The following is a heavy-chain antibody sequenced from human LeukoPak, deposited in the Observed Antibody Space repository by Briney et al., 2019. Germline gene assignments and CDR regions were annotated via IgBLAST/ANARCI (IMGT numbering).Heavy chain of an antibody. V-gene: IGHV3-23*01. J-gene: IGHJ4*02. CDR1: RFTFSSYA. CDR2: ISGSGGVT. D-gene: IGHD5-12*01. Sequence: PGGSLRLSCAASRFTFSSYAMSWVRQAPGKGLEWVSAISGSGGVTYYADSVKGRFTISRDSSKNILHLQMNSLRAEDTAVYYCARGPSGYHNTGGQGTLVTVSS. CDR3: ARGPSGYHNT.